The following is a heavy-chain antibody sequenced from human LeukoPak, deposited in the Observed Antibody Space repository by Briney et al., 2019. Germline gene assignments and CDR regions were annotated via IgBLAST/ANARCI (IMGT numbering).Heavy chain of an antibody. CDR2: IYSGGST. V-gene: IGHV3-53*01. CDR3: AKDRGNSYGHFDY. CDR1: GFTVSSNY. D-gene: IGHD5-18*01. Sequence: PGGSLRLSCAASGFTVSSNYMSWVRQAPGKGLEWVSVIYSGGSTYYADSVKGRFTISRDNSKNTLYLQMNSLRAEDTAVYYCAKDRGNSYGHFDYWGQGTLVTVSS. J-gene: IGHJ4*02.